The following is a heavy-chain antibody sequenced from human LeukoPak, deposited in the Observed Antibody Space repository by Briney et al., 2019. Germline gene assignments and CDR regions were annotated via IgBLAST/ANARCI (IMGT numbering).Heavy chain of an antibody. CDR1: GYTFTGYY. CDR2: INPNSGGT. V-gene: IGHV1-2*04. D-gene: IGHD3-3*01. J-gene: IGHJ3*02. CDR3: ARDFKRPYDFWSGYNEDAFDI. Sequence: ASVKVSCKASGYTFTGYYMHWVRQAPGQGLEWMGWINPNSGGTNYAQKFQGWVTMTRDTSISTAYMELSRLRSDDTAVYYCARDFKRPYDFWSGYNEDAFDIWGQGTMVTVSS.